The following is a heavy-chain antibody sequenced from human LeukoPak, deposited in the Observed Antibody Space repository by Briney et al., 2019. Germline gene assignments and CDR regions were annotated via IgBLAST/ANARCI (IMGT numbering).Heavy chain of an antibody. CDR3: ARGGYDFWSGYYPY. V-gene: IGHV1-18*01. Sequence: ASVKVSCKASGYIFTNYAMHWVRQAPGQRLEWMGWISAYNGNTNYAQKLQGRVTMTTDTSTSTAYMELRSLRSDDTAVYYCARGGYDFWSGYYPYWGQGTLVTVSS. J-gene: IGHJ4*02. CDR1: GYIFTNYA. D-gene: IGHD3-3*01. CDR2: ISAYNGNT.